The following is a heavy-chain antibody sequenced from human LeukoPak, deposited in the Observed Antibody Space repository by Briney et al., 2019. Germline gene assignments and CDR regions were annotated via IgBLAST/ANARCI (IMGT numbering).Heavy chain of an antibody. D-gene: IGHD2-2*01. CDR3: ARGRDLDCSSTSCSMFDY. J-gene: IGHJ4*02. CDR1: GYTFTGYY. CDR2: INPNSGGT. Sequence: ASVKVSCKASGYTFTGYYMHWVRQAPGQGLEWMGWINPNSGGTNYAQKFQGRVTMTRDTSINTAYMELSRLTFDDTAVYYCARGRDLDCSSTSCSMFDYWGQGTLVTVSS. V-gene: IGHV1-2*02.